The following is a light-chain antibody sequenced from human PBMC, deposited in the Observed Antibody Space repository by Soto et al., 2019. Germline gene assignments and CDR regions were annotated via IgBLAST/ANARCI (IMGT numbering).Light chain of an antibody. CDR2: GAS. CDR1: QSVSSN. J-gene: IGKJ1*01. Sequence: EIVMTQSPSTLSVSPWERSTLSFRASQSVSSNLAWYQQKPGQAPRLLIYGASTRATGIPARFSGSGSGTEFTLTISSLQSEDFAVYYCQQYNNWPRTFGQGTKV. CDR3: QQYNNWPRT. V-gene: IGKV3-15*01.